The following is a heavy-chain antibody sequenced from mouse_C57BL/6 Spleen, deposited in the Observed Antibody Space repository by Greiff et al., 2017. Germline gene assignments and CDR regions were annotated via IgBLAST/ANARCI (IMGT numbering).Heavy chain of an antibody. V-gene: IGHV3-8*01. Sequence: EVKLMESGPGLAKPSQTLSLTCSVTGYSITSDYWNWIRKFPGHKLEYMGYISYSGSTYYNPSLNSRISITRDTSKNQYYVQLNSVTTEDTATYYCARSHYYGSSHYAMDYWGQGTSVTVSS. CDR1: GYSITSDY. D-gene: IGHD1-1*01. J-gene: IGHJ4*01. CDR3: ARSHYYGSSHYAMDY. CDR2: ISYSGST.